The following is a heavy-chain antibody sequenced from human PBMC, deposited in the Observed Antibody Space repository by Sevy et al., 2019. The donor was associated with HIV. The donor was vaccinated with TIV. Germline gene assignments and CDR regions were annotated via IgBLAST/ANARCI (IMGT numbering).Heavy chain of an antibody. CDR1: GFTFSNFW. Sequence: GGSLRLSCQASGFTFSNFWMQWVRQAPGKGLEWVANIRQDGNELYYVDSVKGRFTISRDNAKNALYLQMDGLRVEDTAVYYCARETPISAYNDFWGQGTLVTVSS. CDR3: ARETPISAYNDF. D-gene: IGHD3-16*01. CDR2: IRQDGNEL. V-gene: IGHV3-7*01. J-gene: IGHJ4*02.